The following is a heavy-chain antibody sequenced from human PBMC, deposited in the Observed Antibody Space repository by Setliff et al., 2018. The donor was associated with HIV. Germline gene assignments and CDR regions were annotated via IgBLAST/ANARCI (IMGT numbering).Heavy chain of an antibody. CDR1: GGSFSDYY. CDR2: INHGGST. V-gene: IGHV4-34*01. CDR3: ARGLDVWGTYRYRNYFDY. Sequence: SETLSLTCAVYGGSFSDYYWGWIRQSPGRGLEWIGEINHGGSTIYNPSLKSRVTISIDTSKNQFSLNLTSVTAADTAIYYCARGLDVWGTYRYRNYFDYWGQGTLVTVSS. D-gene: IGHD3-16*02. J-gene: IGHJ4*02.